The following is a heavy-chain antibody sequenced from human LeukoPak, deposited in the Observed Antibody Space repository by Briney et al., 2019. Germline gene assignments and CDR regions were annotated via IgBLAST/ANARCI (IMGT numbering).Heavy chain of an antibody. CDR1: GFAFSTYW. CDR2: INGDGSNT. CDR3: ASTVSFWIGELGDS. J-gene: IGHJ4*02. V-gene: IGHV3-74*01. D-gene: IGHD3-10*01. Sequence: TGGSLRLSCAGSGFAFSTYWMHWLRQAPGKGLVWVSRINGDGSNTIYADSAKGRFTISRDNAKSTLYLQMNSLRAEDTAVYYCASTVSFWIGELGDSWGQGTLVAVSS.